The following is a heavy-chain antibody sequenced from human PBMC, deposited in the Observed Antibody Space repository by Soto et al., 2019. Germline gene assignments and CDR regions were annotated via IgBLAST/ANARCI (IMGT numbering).Heavy chain of an antibody. J-gene: IGHJ4*02. Sequence: GASVKVSCKASGGTFSSYTISWVRQAPGQGLEWMGRIIPILGIANYAQKFQGRVTITADKSTSTAYMELSSLRSEDTAVYYCARADEGSIAARYWGQGTLVTVSS. D-gene: IGHD6-6*01. V-gene: IGHV1-69*02. CDR3: ARADEGSIAARY. CDR2: IIPILGIA. CDR1: GGTFSSYT.